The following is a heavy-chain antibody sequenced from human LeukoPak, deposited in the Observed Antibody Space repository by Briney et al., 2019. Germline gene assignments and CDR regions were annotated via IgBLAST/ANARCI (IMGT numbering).Heavy chain of an antibody. CDR1: GFTFTSYT. Sequence: PGGSLRLSCAATGFTFTSYTMNWVRQAPGKGLEWVSAISGSGGSTYYADSVKGRFTIPRDNSKNTLYLQMNSLRAEDTAVYYCATDYYDSSGYSPFDYWGQGTLVTVSS. CDR2: ISGSGGST. D-gene: IGHD3-22*01. CDR3: ATDYYDSSGYSPFDY. V-gene: IGHV3-23*01. J-gene: IGHJ4*02.